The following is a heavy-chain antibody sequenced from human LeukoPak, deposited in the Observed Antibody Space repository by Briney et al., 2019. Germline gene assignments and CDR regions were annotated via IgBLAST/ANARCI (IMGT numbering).Heavy chain of an antibody. CDR3: ARSYYDFWSGYWYDAFDI. V-gene: IGHV4-34*01. J-gene: IGHJ3*02. CDR1: GVSFSGYY. CDR2: INHSGST. Sequence: KPSETLSLTCAVYGVSFSGYYWSWIRQPPGKGLEWIGEINHSGSTNYNPSLKSRVTMSVDTSKNQFSLKLSSVTAEDTAVYYCARSYYDFWSGYWYDAFDIWGQGTMVTVSS. D-gene: IGHD3-3*01.